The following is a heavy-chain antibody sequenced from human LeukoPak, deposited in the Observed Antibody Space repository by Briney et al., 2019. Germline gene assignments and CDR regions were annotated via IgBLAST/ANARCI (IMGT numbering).Heavy chain of an antibody. Sequence: GGSLRLYCAASGFTFSSYTMSWVRQAPGKGLEWVSGISGGGGGTYYADSVKGRFTISRDNSKNTLYLQMNSLRGEDMAVYYCAKAVRSATNFDDWGQATLVTVSS. CDR1: GFTFSSYT. CDR3: AKAVRSATNFDD. D-gene: IGHD6-19*01. J-gene: IGHJ4*02. V-gene: IGHV3-23*01. CDR2: ISGGGGGT.